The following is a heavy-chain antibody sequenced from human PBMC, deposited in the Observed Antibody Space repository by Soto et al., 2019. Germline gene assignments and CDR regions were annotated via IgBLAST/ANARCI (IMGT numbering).Heavy chain of an antibody. CDR1: GYTFTSYD. V-gene: IGHV1-8*01. CDR3: ARVGGMNYDFWSGYYTPWDYYYYGMDV. J-gene: IGHJ6*02. Sequence: QVQLVQSGAEVKKPGASVKVSCKASGYTFTSYDINWVRQATGQGLEWMGWMNPNSGNTGYAQKFQGRVTMTRNTSISTAYMELSSLRSEDTAGYYCARVGGMNYDFWSGYYTPWDYYYYGMDVWGQGTTVTVSS. CDR2: MNPNSGNT. D-gene: IGHD3-3*01.